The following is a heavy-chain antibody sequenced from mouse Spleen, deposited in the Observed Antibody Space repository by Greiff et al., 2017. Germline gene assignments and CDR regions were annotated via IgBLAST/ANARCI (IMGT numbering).Heavy chain of an antibody. V-gene: IGHV1-62-2*01. D-gene: IGHD1-1*01. CDR3: ARHEDRYYYGSNGCFDV. J-gene: IGHJ1*01. Sequence: QVQLQQSGAELVKPGASVKLSCKASGYTFTEYTIHWVKQRSGQGLEWIGWFYPGSGSIKYNEKFKDKATLTADKSSSTVYMELSRLTSEDSAVYFCARHEDRYYYGSNGCFDVWGAGTTVTVSS. CDR2: FYPGSGSI. CDR1: GYTFTEYT.